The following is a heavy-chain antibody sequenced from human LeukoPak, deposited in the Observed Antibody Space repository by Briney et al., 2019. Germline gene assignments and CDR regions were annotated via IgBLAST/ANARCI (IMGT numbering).Heavy chain of an antibody. V-gene: IGHV4-39*07. CDR2: IYYSGST. CDR1: GGSISSSSYY. D-gene: IGHD3-3*01. Sequence: SETLSLTCTVSGGSISSSSYYWGWIRQPPGKGLEWIGSIYYSGSTYYNPSLKSRVTISVDRSKNQFSLKLSSVTAADTAVYYCARGVAIFGVVKGAFDIWGQGTMVTVSS. CDR3: ARGVAIFGVVKGAFDI. J-gene: IGHJ3*02.